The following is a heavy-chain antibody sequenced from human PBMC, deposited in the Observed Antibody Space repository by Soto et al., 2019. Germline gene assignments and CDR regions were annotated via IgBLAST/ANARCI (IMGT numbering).Heavy chain of an antibody. CDR3: ARDPEVEQLGLDF. V-gene: IGHV1-2*02. D-gene: IGHD6-13*01. CDR1: GYTFTDYF. J-gene: IGHJ4*02. Sequence: QVQLVQSGTGVKKPGASVKVSCEASGYTFTDYFMHWVRQAPGQGLEWMGWINPNSGGTNYAQKFQGRVTMTRDTSISTAYMELSRLRFDDTAVYYCARDPEVEQLGLDFWGQGTLVTVSS. CDR2: INPNSGGT.